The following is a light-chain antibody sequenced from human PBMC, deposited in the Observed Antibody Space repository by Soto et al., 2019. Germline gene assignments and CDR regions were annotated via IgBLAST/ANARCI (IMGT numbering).Light chain of an antibody. J-gene: IGKJ4*01. V-gene: IGKV1-39*01. CDR1: QSISSY. Sequence: DNQMTQSPSSLSASVGDRVTITCRASQSISSYLHWYQQKPGKAPNLLIYAASTLQSGVPSRFSGSGSGTDFTLTISSLQPEDFATYFCQHGYSTPLTFGGGTKVDNK. CDR3: QHGYSTPLT. CDR2: AAS.